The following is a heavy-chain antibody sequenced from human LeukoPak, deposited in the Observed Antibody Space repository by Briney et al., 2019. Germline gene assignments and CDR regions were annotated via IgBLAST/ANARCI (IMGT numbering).Heavy chain of an antibody. V-gene: IGHV3-30*03. J-gene: IGHJ6*03. CDR3: ARAEVVRGVFPPFDYYYYYMDV. CDR2: ISYDGSNK. CDR1: GFTFSTYG. Sequence: PGGSLRLSCAASGFTFSTYGMHWVRQAPGKGLEWVAVISYDGSNKYYADSVKGRFTISRDNSKNTLYLQMNSLRAEDTAVYYCARAEVVRGVFPPFDYYYYYMDVWGKGTTVTVSS. D-gene: IGHD3-10*01.